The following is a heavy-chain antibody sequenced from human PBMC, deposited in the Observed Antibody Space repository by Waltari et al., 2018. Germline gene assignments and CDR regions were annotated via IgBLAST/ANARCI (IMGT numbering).Heavy chain of an antibody. Sequence: QVQVQESGPGLVKPSETLSLSCLVSGASVRSGFFWGWSRQSPAKGLEWIVSINFSGKKFYSPSLRGRVTLSVDTSKNEVSLSLASVTAADSAIYFCARGTDYDSSGYYYKHFDPWGQGTHVTVSS. CDR1: GASVRSGFF. CDR2: INFSGKK. CDR3: ARGTDYDSSGYYYKHFDP. D-gene: IGHD3-22*01. V-gene: IGHV4-38-2*02. J-gene: IGHJ5*02.